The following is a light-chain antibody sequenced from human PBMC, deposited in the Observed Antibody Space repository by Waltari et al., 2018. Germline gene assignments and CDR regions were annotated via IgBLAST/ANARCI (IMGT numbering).Light chain of an antibody. V-gene: IGKV1-5*03. CDR2: KAS. CDR1: QTISTW. Sequence: DIQMTQSPSTLSASVGDRVTITCRASQTISTWLAWYQQKPGKAPNLLFYKASSLERGVPSRFSGSGSGTEFTLTISSLQPDDFATYYCQQYKSYPLTFGQGTKVEIK. J-gene: IGKJ1*01. CDR3: QQYKSYPLT.